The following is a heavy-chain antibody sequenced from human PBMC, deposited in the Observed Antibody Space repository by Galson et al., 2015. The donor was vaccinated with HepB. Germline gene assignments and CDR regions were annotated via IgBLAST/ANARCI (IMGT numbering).Heavy chain of an antibody. D-gene: IGHD6-13*01. CDR2: TYYRSKRFY. V-gene: IGHV6-1*01. Sequence: CAISGDSVSSNRAAWNWIRQSPSRGLEWLGRTYYRSKRFYDYAVSVKGRIIINPDTPKNQFSLQLNSVTPEDTAVYYCTRTVYDSSWSFFDSWGQGTLVTVSS. CDR1: GDSVSSNRAA. CDR3: TRTVYDSSWSFFDS. J-gene: IGHJ4*02.